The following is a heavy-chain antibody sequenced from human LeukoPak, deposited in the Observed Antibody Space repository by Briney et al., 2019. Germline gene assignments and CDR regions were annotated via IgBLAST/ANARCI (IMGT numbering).Heavy chain of an antibody. Sequence: PGGSLRLSCTASGFTFSSYWMNWVRQAPGKGLEWVANIKQDGSDKHYVDSVEGRFTISRDNAKNSLYLQMNNLRAEDTAVYYCARDIAAGNLFDPWGQGTLVTVSS. D-gene: IGHD6-19*01. CDR3: ARDIAAGNLFDP. J-gene: IGHJ5*02. V-gene: IGHV3-7*05. CDR1: GFTFSSYW. CDR2: IKQDGSDK.